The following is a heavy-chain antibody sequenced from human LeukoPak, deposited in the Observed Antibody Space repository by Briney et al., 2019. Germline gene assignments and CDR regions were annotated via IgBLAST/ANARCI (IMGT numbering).Heavy chain of an antibody. Sequence: PSETLSLTCAVYGGSFSGYYWSWIRQPPGKGLEWIGSVYHSGKTYYNPSLKSRVTISVDTSKNQFSLKLSSVTATDTAVYYCARADYSSSWSHYYYYMDVWGKGTTVTVSS. CDR2: VYHSGKT. CDR3: ARADYSSSWSHYYYYMDV. D-gene: IGHD6-13*01. V-gene: IGHV4-34*01. J-gene: IGHJ6*03. CDR1: GGSFSGYY.